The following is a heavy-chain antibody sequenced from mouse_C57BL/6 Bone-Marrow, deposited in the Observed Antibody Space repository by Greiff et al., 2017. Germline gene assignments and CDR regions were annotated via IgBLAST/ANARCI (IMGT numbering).Heavy chain of an antibody. Sequence: EVQLQQSGAELMKPGASVKLSCKATGYSFTDYNMNWVKQSNGKSLEWIGVINPNYGTTSYNQKFKGKATLTVDQSSSTAYMQLNSLTSEDSAVTYCARGYDYDYAMDYWGQGTSVSVSS. J-gene: IGHJ4*01. V-gene: IGHV1-39*01. D-gene: IGHD2-4*01. CDR2: INPNYGTT. CDR3: ARGYDYDYAMDY. CDR1: GYSFTDYN.